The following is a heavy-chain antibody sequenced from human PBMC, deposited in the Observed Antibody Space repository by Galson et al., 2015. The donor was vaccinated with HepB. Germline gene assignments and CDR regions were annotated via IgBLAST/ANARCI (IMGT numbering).Heavy chain of an antibody. CDR1: GYTFTSYG. CDR3: ARDHNIVVVPAALRGLGY. J-gene: IGHJ4*02. D-gene: IGHD2-2*01. Sequence: SVKVSCKASGYTFTSYGISWVRQAPGQGLEWMGWISAYNGNTNYAQKLQGRVTMTTDTSTSTAYMELRSLRSDDTAVYYCARDHNIVVVPAALRGLGYWGQGTLVTVSS. CDR2: ISAYNGNT. V-gene: IGHV1-18*01.